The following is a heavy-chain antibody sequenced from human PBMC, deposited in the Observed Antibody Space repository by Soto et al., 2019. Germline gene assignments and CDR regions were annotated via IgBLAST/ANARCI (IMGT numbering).Heavy chain of an antibody. V-gene: IGHV4-31*03. J-gene: IGHJ5*02. CDR1: GGSISSGGYY. D-gene: IGHD6-13*01. CDR3: ARDIGAAAGPNWFDP. Sequence: SETLSLTCTVSGGSISSGGYYWSWIRQHPGKGLEWIGYIYYSGSTYYNPSLKSRVTISVDTSKNQFSLKLSSVTAADTAVYYCARDIGAAAGPNWFDPWGQGTLVTVSS. CDR2: IYYSGST.